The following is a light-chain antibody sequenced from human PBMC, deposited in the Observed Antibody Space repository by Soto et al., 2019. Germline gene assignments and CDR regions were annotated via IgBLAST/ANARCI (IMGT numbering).Light chain of an antibody. Sequence: EIVMTQSPAPLSVSPGERATLSCRASQSVSSNLAWYQQKPGQSPKLLIYVASTRATGIPARFSGSGSGTEVTLSISSLKSEAFAVYYCKQYNVWPLTFGGWTKVEFK. J-gene: IGKJ4*01. CDR3: KQYNVWPLT. CDR2: VAS. CDR1: QSVSSN. V-gene: IGKV3-15*01.